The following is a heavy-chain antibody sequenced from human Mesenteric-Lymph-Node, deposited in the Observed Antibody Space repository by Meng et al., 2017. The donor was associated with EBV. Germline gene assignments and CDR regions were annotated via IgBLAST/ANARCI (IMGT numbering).Heavy chain of an antibody. CDR2: IYHSGST. CDR3: ARLDSSGYYTGWFDP. J-gene: IGHJ5*02. CDR1: GGSISSGGYS. D-gene: IGHD3-22*01. V-gene: IGHV4-30-2*01. Sequence: QLQLQDAGSGLVKPSQTLSPTCAVSGGSISSGGYSWSWIRQPPGKGLEWIGYIYHSGSTYYNPSLKSRVTISVDRSKNQFSLKLSSVTAADTAVYYCARLDSSGYYTGWFDPWGQGTLVTVSS.